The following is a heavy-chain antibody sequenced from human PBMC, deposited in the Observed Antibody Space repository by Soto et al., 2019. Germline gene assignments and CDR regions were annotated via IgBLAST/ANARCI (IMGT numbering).Heavy chain of an antibody. CDR3: ADSPHPPASVTTSDDYFQH. D-gene: IGHD4-17*01. V-gene: IGHV2-5*01. CDR1: GFSLSTSAVG. J-gene: IGHJ1*01. Sequence: SGPTLVNPTQTLTVTCTFSGFSLSTSAVGVGWIRQPPGKALEWLALIYWNGDQRYSPSLKSRLSITKDTSKNQVVLRMTNIDPVDTATYFCADSPHPPASVTTSDDYFQHWGQGTLVTVPS. CDR2: IYWNGDQ.